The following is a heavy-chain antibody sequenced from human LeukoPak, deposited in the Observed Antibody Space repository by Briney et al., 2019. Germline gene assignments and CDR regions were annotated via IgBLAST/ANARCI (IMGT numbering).Heavy chain of an antibody. Sequence: GASVKVSCKASGYTFTGYYMHWVRQAPGQGLEWMGRINPNSGGTNYAQKFQGRVTMTRDTSISTAYMELSRLRSDDTAVYYCARGSSGWYLSSAYYFDYWGQGTLVTVSS. CDR2: INPNSGGT. CDR3: ARGSSGWYLSSAYYFDY. CDR1: GYTFTGYY. V-gene: IGHV1-2*06. J-gene: IGHJ4*02. D-gene: IGHD6-19*01.